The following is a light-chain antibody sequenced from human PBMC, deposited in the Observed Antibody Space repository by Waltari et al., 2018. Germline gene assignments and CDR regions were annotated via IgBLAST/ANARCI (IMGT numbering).Light chain of an antibody. J-gene: IGKJ4*01. Sequence: EIVLTQSPGTLSLSPGERATLSCRASQTVRTTHLAWYPQKPGQAPTLLLYGASSRATGIPDRFRGSGSGTDFSLTISSLEPEDVAVYYCQQYDISPLTFGGGTKVETK. CDR3: QQYDISPLT. CDR2: GAS. V-gene: IGKV3-20*01. CDR1: QTVRTTH.